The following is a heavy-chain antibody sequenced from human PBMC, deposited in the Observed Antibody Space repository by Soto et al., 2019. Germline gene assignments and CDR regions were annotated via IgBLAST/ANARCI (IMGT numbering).Heavy chain of an antibody. V-gene: IGHV3-30*18. CDR2: ISYDGSNK. D-gene: IGHD1-1*01. J-gene: IGHJ6*02. Sequence: QVQLVESGGGVVQPGRSLRLSCAASGFTFSSYGMHWVRQAPGEGLEWLALISYDGSNKYYTDSVKGRFIISRDTAKNTLFLQMNNLRAEDTAVYYCAKETTYETSSYSGMNVWGQGTTVTVSS. CDR3: AKETTYETSSYSGMNV. CDR1: GFTFSSYG.